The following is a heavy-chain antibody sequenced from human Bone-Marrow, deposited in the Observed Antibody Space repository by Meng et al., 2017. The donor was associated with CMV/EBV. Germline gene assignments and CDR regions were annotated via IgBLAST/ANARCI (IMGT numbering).Heavy chain of an antibody. V-gene: IGHV4-30-4*08. Sequence: SETLSLTCTVPGGSISSGDYYWSWIRQPPGKGLEWIGYIYYSGSTYYNPSLKSRVTISVDTSKNQFSLKLSSVTAADTAVYYCARDRAGVVPAAIREGYYYYGMDVWGQGTTVTVSS. D-gene: IGHD2-2*01. CDR1: GGSISSGDYY. J-gene: IGHJ6*02. CDR2: IYYSGST. CDR3: ARDRAGVVPAAIREGYYYYGMDV.